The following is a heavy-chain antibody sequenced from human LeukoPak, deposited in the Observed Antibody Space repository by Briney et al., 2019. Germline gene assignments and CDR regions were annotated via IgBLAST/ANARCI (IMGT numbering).Heavy chain of an antibody. CDR3: ARWGRSWFDP. Sequence: SETLSLTCTVSGGSISSYCWSWIRQPPGKGLEWIGYIYYSGSTNYNPSLKSRVTISVDTSKNQFSLKLSSVTAADTAVYYCARWGRSWFDPWGQGTLVTVSS. CDR1: GGSISSYC. CDR2: IYYSGST. V-gene: IGHV4-59*01. J-gene: IGHJ5*02. D-gene: IGHD3-16*01.